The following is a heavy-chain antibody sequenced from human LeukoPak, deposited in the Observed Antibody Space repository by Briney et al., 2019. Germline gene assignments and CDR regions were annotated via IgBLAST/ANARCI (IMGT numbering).Heavy chain of an antibody. CDR3: ARDAYDSSGYSGAVDY. D-gene: IGHD3-22*01. CDR1: GFTFSSYA. CDR2: ISYVGTNK. V-gene: IGHV3-30*04. J-gene: IGHJ4*02. Sequence: GGSLRLSCAASGFTFSSYAMHWVRQAPGKGLEWVAFISYVGTNKNYTDSVEGRFTISRDNSKNTLYLQMNSLRAEDTAVYYCARDAYDSSGYSGAVDYWGQGTLVTVSS.